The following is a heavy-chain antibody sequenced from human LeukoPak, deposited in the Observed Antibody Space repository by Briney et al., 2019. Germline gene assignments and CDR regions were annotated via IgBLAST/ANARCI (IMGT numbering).Heavy chain of an antibody. J-gene: IGHJ4*02. CDR2: IYYSGHT. CDR3: MRHEEEDGYNAKPFDF. D-gene: IGHD5-24*01. CDR1: GGSISNSNYY. V-gene: IGHV4-39*01. Sequence: SETLSLTCTVSGGSISNSNYYWGWVRQPPGKGLEWIGTIYYSGHTYTTPSLKSRVTISVDTSKNQFSLRLRSVTAADTAVYFCMRHEEEDGYNAKPFDFWGQGTLVTVSS.